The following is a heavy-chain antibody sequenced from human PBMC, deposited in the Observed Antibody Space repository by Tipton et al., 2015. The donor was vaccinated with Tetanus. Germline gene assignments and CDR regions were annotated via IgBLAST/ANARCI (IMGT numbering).Heavy chain of an antibody. CDR3: ARDHGITWGGMGYYYGMDV. CDR1: GGPINTGDYY. V-gene: IGHV4-30-4*01. CDR2: VYYSGST. D-gene: IGHD3-16*01. J-gene: IGHJ6*02. Sequence: TLYLTCNVSGGPINTGDYYWSWIRQSPGKGLEWIGHVYYSGSTYYNPSLKSRVTISVDTSKNQFSLRLSSVTAADTAVYYCARDHGITWGGMGYYYGMDVWGQGTTVTVSS.